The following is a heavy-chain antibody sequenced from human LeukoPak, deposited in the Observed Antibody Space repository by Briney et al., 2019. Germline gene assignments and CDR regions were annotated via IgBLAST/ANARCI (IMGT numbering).Heavy chain of an antibody. CDR1: GGSFSGYY. Sequence: PSETLSLTCAVYGGSFSGYYWSWIRQPPGKGLEWIGEINHSGSTNYNPSLKSRVTLSVDTSKNQFSLKLSSVTAADTAVYYCASRYYYDSSALYYFDYWGQGTLVTVSS. CDR3: ASRYYYDSSALYYFDY. V-gene: IGHV4-34*01. CDR2: INHSGST. J-gene: IGHJ4*02. D-gene: IGHD3-22*01.